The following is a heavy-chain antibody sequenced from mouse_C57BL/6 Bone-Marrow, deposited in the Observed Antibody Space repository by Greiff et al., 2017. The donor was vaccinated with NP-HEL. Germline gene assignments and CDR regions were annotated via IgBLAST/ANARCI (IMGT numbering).Heavy chain of an antibody. CDR2: INPYNGGT. D-gene: IGHD1-1*01. V-gene: IGHV1-19*01. Sequence: VQLQQSGPVLVKPGASVKMSCKASGYTFTDYYMNWVKQSHGKSLEWIGDINPYNGGTSYNQKFKGKATLTVDKSSSTAYMELNSLTSEDSAVYYCARYGSSYDYYAMDYWGQGTSVTVSS. CDR1: GYTFTDYY. J-gene: IGHJ4*01. CDR3: ARYGSSYDYYAMDY.